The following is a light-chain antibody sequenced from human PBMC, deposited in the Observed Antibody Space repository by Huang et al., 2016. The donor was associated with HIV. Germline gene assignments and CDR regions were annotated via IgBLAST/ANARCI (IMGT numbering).Light chain of an antibody. V-gene: IGKV1-39*01. CDR2: AAS. CDR3: QESHSTPYT. Sequence: DIQMTQSPSSLSAFVGDRVTITCRASQDINIYLNWYQQKPGNAPQLLIYAASSLQSGVPSRFTGSVFGTDFTLTISSLQPEDFGTYYCQESHSTPYTFGQGTKVEIK. J-gene: IGKJ2*01. CDR1: QDINIY.